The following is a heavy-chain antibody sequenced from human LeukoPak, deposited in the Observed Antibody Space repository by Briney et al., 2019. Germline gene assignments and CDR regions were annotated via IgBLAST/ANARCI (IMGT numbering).Heavy chain of an antibody. V-gene: IGHV4-39*01. J-gene: IGHJ4*02. CDR3: ATIVAAAARGFFDY. D-gene: IGHD6-13*01. CDR2: IYYSGST. Sequence: SETLSLTCTVSGGSISSSSYYWGWIRQPPGPGLEYIGSIYYSGSTYYNPSLKSRVTMAVDTSKNQFSLKLSSVTAADTAVYYCATIVAAAARGFFDYWVQGTLVTVSS. CDR1: GGSISSSSYY.